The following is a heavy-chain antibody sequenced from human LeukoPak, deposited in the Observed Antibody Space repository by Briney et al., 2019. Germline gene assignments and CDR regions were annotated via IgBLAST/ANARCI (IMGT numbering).Heavy chain of an antibody. D-gene: IGHD5-18*01. CDR3: ARILIQGVWIQRLYYFDY. CDR1: GYTFTIYG. J-gene: IGHJ4*02. Sequence: GASVTVSCKASGYTFTIYGISWVRQAPGQGLEWMGWISAYNGNTNYAQKLQGRVTMTTDTSTSTAYMELRSLRSDDTAVYYCARILIQGVWIQRLYYFDYWGQGTLVTVSS. CDR2: ISAYNGNT. V-gene: IGHV1-18*01.